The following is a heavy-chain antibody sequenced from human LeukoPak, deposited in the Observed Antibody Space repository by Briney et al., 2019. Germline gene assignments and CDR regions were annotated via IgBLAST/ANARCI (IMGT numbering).Heavy chain of an antibody. Sequence: SVKVSCKASGGTFSSYAISWVRQAPGQGLEWMGGIIPIFGTANYAQKFQGRVTITADKSTSTAYMELSRLRSDDTAVYYCARVASTTRRHDVFDIWGQGTMVIVSS. J-gene: IGHJ3*02. V-gene: IGHV1-69*06. CDR3: ARVASTTRRHDVFDI. D-gene: IGHD1-1*01. CDR1: GGTFSSYA. CDR2: IIPIFGTA.